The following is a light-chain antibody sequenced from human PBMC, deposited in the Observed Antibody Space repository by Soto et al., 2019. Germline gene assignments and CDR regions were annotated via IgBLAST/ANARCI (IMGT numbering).Light chain of an antibody. Sequence: QLTQSPSSLSASVGDRVTITCRASRGITSSLAWYQQKPGTAPKLLIYDASTLEVGVPSRFSGSGYGTDFSLTISSLQPEDVATYYCQQFNNYPRTFGQGTKVDIK. CDR2: DAS. CDR1: RGITSS. V-gene: IGKV1D-13*01. J-gene: IGKJ1*01. CDR3: QQFNNYPRT.